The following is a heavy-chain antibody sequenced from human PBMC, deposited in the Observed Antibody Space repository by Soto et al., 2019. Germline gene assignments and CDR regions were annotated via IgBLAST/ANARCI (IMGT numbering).Heavy chain of an antibody. D-gene: IGHD3-10*01. V-gene: IGHV4-61*01. Sequence: SETLSLTCTVSGGSVSSGSYYWSWIRQPPGKGLEWIGYIYYSGSTNYNPSLKSRVTISVDTSKNQFSLKLSSVTAADTAVYYCARDLHYRFPDYYGMDVWGQGTTVTVSS. CDR2: IYYSGST. CDR1: GGSVSSGSYY. J-gene: IGHJ6*02. CDR3: ARDLHYRFPDYYGMDV.